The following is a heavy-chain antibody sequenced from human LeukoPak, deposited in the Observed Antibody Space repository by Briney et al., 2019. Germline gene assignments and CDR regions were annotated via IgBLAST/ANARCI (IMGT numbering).Heavy chain of an antibody. D-gene: IGHD2-15*01. CDR2: IYPGDSDT. V-gene: IGHV5-51*01. Sequence: GESLKISCKGSGYSFTSCWIGWVRQMPGKGLEWMGIIYPGDSDTRYSPSFQGQVTISADKSISTAYLQWSSLKASDTAMYYCARFESVVVVAATPGDYWGQGTLVTVSS. J-gene: IGHJ4*02. CDR3: ARFESVVVVAATPGDY. CDR1: GYSFTSCW.